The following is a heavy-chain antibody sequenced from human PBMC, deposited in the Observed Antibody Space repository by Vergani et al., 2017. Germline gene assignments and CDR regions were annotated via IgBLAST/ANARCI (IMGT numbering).Heavy chain of an antibody. V-gene: IGHV4-59*10. D-gene: IGHD6-19*01. CDR2: IYTSGST. J-gene: IGHJ4*02. CDR3: ARDRVAVAGLDY. Sequence: QVQLQQWGAGLLKPSETLSLTCAVYGGSFSGYYWSWIRQPPGKGLEWIGRIYTSGSTNYNPSLKSRVTISVDTSKNQFSLKLSSVTAADTAVYYCARDRVAVAGLDYWGQGTLVTVSS. CDR1: GGSFSGYY.